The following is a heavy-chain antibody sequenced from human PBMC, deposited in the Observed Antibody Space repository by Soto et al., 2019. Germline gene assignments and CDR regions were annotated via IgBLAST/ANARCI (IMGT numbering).Heavy chain of an antibody. J-gene: IGHJ6*02. CDR1: GGTFSIYG. V-gene: IGHV1-69*13. CDR2: IIPILTTP. Sequence: SVKVSCKASGGTFSIYGFSWVRQAPGRGPEWIGGIIPILTTPNYAQKFQGRVTIVADESTTTVYMELSILKFEDTAVYYCATSVRIAPTGEDGMDVWGQ. CDR3: ATSVRIAPTGEDGMDV. D-gene: IGHD2-8*02.